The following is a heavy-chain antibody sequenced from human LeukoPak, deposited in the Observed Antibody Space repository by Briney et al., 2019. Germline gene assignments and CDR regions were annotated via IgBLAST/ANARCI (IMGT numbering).Heavy chain of an antibody. CDR2: IIPIFGTA. CDR3: ARVSSFWSVLAYYYYYMDV. Sequence: SVKVSCKASGGTFSSYAISWVRQAPGQGLEWMGGIIPIFGTANYAQKFQGRVTITTDESTSTAYMELSSLRSEDTAVYYCARVSSFWSVLAYYYYYMDVWGKGTTVTVSS. D-gene: IGHD3-3*01. J-gene: IGHJ6*03. V-gene: IGHV1-69*05. CDR1: GGTFSSYA.